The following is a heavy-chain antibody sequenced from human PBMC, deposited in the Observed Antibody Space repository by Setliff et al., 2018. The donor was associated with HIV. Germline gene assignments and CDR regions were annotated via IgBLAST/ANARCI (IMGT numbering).Heavy chain of an antibody. Sequence: SETLSLTCTVSGGSISSSSYYWGWFRQPPGKGPEWIGSLYERGTTYYNPSLKSRVTIPTGASNNPFSLTLSAVTAADTAVYECAGGVLITKSVTQTGGCYYYADVWGKGTTVTVSS. V-gene: IGHV4-39*01. D-gene: IGHD1-1*01. CDR3: AGGVLITKSVTQTGGCYYYADV. CDR1: GGSISSSSYY. J-gene: IGHJ6*03. CDR2: LYERGTT.